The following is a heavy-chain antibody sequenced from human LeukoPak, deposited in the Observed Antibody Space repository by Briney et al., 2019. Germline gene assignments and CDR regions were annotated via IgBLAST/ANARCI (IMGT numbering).Heavy chain of an antibody. CDR2: IGKAGDT. CDR1: GFTFSNYD. V-gene: IGHV3-13*01. D-gene: IGHD6-19*01. Sequence: GGSLRLSCTASGFTFSNYDMHWVRQVPGEGLEWVSGIGKAGDTHYPDSVKGRFTISRENGRNSLYLQMNSLRAEDTALYYCAKVSGWYHPIDYWGQGTLVTVSS. J-gene: IGHJ4*02. CDR3: AKVSGWYHPIDY.